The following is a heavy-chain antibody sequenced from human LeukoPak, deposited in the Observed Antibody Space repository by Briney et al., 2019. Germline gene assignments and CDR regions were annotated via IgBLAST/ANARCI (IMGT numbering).Heavy chain of an antibody. J-gene: IGHJ4*02. CDR1: GFTFDDYA. CDR3: AKYMIDEVSSVDY. CDR2: ISWNSGSI. V-gene: IGHV3-9*01. Sequence: GGSLRLSCAASGFTFDDYAMHWVRQAPGKGLEWVSGISWNSGSIGYADSVKGRFTISRDNAKNSLYLQMNSLRAEDTALYYCAKYMIDEVSSVDYWGQGTLVTVSS. D-gene: IGHD6-6*01.